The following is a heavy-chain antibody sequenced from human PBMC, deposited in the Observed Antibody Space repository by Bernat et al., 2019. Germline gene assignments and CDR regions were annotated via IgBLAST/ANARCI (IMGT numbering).Heavy chain of an antibody. Sequence: EVQLVESGGGLVQPGGSLRLSCAASGFTFNTYDMNWVRQAPGKGREWISHITSDSSTSHYADSVEGRFTISRDNAKNSLYLQMNNLRDEDTALYYCARPRGSGVVRDFDYWGQGTLVTVSS. CDR3: ARPRGSGVVRDFDY. D-gene: IGHD3-10*01. CDR1: GFTFNTYD. CDR2: ITSDSSTS. V-gene: IGHV3-48*02. J-gene: IGHJ4*02.